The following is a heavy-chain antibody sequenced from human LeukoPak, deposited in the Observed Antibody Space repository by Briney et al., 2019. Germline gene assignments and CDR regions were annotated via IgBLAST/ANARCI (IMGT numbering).Heavy chain of an antibody. CDR2: ISSSSSYI. V-gene: IGHV3-21*01. Sequence: SGGSLRLSCAASGFTFSSYSMNWVRQAPGKGLEWVSSISSSSSYIYYADSVKGRFTISRDNAKNSLYLQMNSLRAEDTAVYYCARDPVSGRRYYYYYYGMDVWGQGTTVTVSS. J-gene: IGHJ6*02. CDR1: GFTFSSYS. D-gene: IGHD6-19*01. CDR3: ARDPVSGRRYYYYYYGMDV.